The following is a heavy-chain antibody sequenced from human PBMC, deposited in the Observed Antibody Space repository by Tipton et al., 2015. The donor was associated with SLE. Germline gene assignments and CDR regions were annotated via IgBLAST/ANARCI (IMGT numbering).Heavy chain of an antibody. Sequence: LRLSCNVSGGSITSYYWSWIRQPPGKGLEWIGSIYYSGSTYYNPSLKSRVTISVDTSKNQFSLKLSSVTAADTAVYYCARGRLPPDRDYYYYYMDVWGKGTTVTISS. J-gene: IGHJ6*03. CDR3: ARGRLPPDRDYYYYYMDV. V-gene: IGHV4-39*01. CDR2: IYYSGST. CDR1: GGSITSYY. D-gene: IGHD1-14*01.